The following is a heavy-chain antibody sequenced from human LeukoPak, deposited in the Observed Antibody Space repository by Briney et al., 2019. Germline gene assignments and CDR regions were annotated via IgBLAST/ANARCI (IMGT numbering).Heavy chain of an antibody. D-gene: IGHD4-17*01. CDR1: GYTFTSYY. CDR3: ARESRDYGDYGGDY. J-gene: IGHJ4*02. V-gene: IGHV1-8*02. Sequence: ASVKVSCKASGYTFTSYYMHWVRQATGQGLEWMGWMNPNSGNTGYAQKFQGRVTMTRNTSISTAYMELSSLRSEDTAVCYCARESRDYGDYGGDYWGQGTLVTVSS. CDR2: MNPNSGNT.